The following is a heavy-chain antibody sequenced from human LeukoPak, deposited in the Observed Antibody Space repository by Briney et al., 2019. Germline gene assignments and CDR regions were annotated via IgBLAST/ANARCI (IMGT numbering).Heavy chain of an antibody. CDR2: IYYSGST. CDR1: GGSISSSSYY. CDR3: ARGNYEYVWGGIDY. Sequence: PSETLSLTCTVSGGSISSSSYYWGWIRQPPGKGLEWIGNIYYSGSTYYNPSLKSRVTISVDTSKNQFSLQLTSVTAADTAVYYCARGNYEYVWGGIDYWGQGTLVTVSS. J-gene: IGHJ4*02. D-gene: IGHD3-16*01. V-gene: IGHV4-39*01.